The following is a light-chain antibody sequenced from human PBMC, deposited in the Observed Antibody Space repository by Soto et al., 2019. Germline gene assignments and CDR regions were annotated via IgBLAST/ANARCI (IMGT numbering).Light chain of an antibody. CDR1: QSVSNN. V-gene: IGKV3-15*01. J-gene: IGKJ1*01. CDR3: QQYHYWWT. CDR2: GAS. Sequence: EIVTTQSPATLSVPPGEKAALSCRASQSVSNNLAWFQQKPGQVPRLLIYGASNRATGVSARFSGSGSGTEFTLTISSLQSEDFAVYYCQQYHYWWTFGQGTNVDIK.